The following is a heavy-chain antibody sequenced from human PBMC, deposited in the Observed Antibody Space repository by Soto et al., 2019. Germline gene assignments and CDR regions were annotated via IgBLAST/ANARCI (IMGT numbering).Heavy chain of an antibody. CDR2: IKSNTGGGTT. V-gene: IGHV3-15*07. D-gene: IGHD3-22*01. Sequence: EVQLVESGGGLVKPGGSLRLSCTASGFTFSNAWMNWVRQAPGKGLEWVGHIKSNTGGGTTDYAAPVKGRFTISRDDSKNTLYLQMNSLKTEDTAVYYCTTYYELGVGAFDIWGQGTMVTVSS. CDR1: GFTFSNAW. CDR3: TTYYELGVGAFDI. J-gene: IGHJ3*02.